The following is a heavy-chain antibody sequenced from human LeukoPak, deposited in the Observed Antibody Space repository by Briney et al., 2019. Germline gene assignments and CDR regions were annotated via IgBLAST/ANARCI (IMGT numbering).Heavy chain of an antibody. CDR2: IFYDGSS. Sequence: SETLSLTCTVSSGYISNSNYYWGWIRQPPGKGLEWIGSIFYDGSSDYNPSLKSRVTISVDTSKNNFSLKVKSVTAADTGVYFCARYYGSGRGTDYWGQGTLVTVSS. CDR3: ARYYGSGRGTDY. V-gene: IGHV4-39*01. J-gene: IGHJ4*02. CDR1: SGYISNSNYY. D-gene: IGHD3-10*01.